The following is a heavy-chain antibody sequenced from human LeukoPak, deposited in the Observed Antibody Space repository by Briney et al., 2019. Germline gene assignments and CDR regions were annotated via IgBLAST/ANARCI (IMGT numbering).Heavy chain of an antibody. J-gene: IGHJ4*02. CDR2: ISYDGSNK. CDR1: GFTFSSFG. CDR3: AKGWHVVDY. Sequence: PGRSLRLSCVTTGFTFSSFGMHWVRQAPGKGLEWVAVISYDGSNKYYADSVKGRFTISRDNSKNTLYLEMNSLRVEDTAVYYCAKGWHVVDYWGQGTLVTVSS. V-gene: IGHV3-30*18.